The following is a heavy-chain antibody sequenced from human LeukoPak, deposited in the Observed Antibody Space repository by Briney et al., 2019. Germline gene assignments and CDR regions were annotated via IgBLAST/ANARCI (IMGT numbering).Heavy chain of an antibody. CDR1: GFTFSSYS. CDR3: ARALQQLDYYYYYGMDV. V-gene: IGHV3-21*01. J-gene: IGHJ6*02. Sequence: PGGSLRLSCAASGFTFSSYSMNWVRQAPGKGLEWVSSISSSSSYIYYADSVKGRFTISRDNAKNSLYLQMNSLRAEDTAVYYCARALQQLDYYYYYGMDVWGQRTTVTVSS. CDR2: ISSSSSYI. D-gene: IGHD6-13*01.